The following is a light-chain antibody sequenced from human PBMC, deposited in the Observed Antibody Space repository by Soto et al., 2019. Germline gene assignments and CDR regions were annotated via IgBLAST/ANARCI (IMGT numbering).Light chain of an antibody. CDR1: QGIRSY. J-gene: IGKJ1*01. V-gene: IGKV1-8*01. CDR3: QQYYNYPWT. CDR2: GAS. Sequence: AIRMTQSPASFSASTGDRITVTCRASQGIRSYLAWYQQKAGKPPKLLIYGASTLQSGVPSRFSGSGSGTDFTLTISYLQSEDFATYYCQQYYNYPWTFGQGTKVEI.